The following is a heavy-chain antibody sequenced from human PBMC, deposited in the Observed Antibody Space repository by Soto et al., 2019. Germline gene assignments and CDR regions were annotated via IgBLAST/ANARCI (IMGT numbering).Heavy chain of an antibody. Sequence: QAQLEQSGGEVKKPGSSVKVSCKASRVAFSRFIVSWVRQAPGLGLEWVGGIIPIFGTANYAQKFQGRVTLTADEATRTSYMEVNNLRSEDTAVYYCAKVRYSSPMGYYYGMDVWGQGTTVTVSS. CDR2: IIPIFGTA. CDR3: AKVRYSSPMGYYYGMDV. CDR1: RVAFSRFI. D-gene: IGHD6-19*01. J-gene: IGHJ6*02. V-gene: IGHV1-69*01.